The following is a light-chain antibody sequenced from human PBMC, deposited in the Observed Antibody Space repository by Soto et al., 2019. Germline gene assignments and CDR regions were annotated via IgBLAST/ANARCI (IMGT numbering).Light chain of an antibody. Sequence: DIPMTQAPSFVSAFVGDRVTSTCRASQVISSWIAWYQQKPGKAPKLLIYTASRLQSRVPSRFRGSESGTDFTLTISSLQPEDSATYYCQQASSFPLTFGGGTKGEI. CDR3: QQASSFPLT. CDR1: QVISSW. CDR2: TAS. V-gene: IGKV1-12*01. J-gene: IGKJ4*01.